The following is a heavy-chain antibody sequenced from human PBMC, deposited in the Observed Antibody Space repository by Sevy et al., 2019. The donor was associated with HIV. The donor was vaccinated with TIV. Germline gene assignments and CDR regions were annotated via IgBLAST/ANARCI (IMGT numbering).Heavy chain of an antibody. D-gene: IGHD3-22*01. V-gene: IGHV3-30*04. CDR3: ARDGGYDSRGYDLSNY. CDR1: GFTFSSFA. CDR2: ISYDGSNT. Sequence: GGSLRLSCAASGFTFSSFAMHWVRQAPDKGLEWAAVISYDGSNTYYADSVKGRFTISRDSSKNTLYLQMNSLRAEDTAVYFCARDGGYDSRGYDLSNYWGQGTLVTVSS. J-gene: IGHJ4*02.